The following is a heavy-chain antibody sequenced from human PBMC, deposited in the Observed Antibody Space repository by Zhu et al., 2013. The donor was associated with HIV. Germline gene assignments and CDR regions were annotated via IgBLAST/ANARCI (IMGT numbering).Heavy chain of an antibody. D-gene: IGHD2-2*01. Sequence: QVQLAQSGAEVKKPGASVSVSCKASGYTFTAYYMHWVRQAPGQGLEWMGWIYPNTGATNYAQKFQGRVTMTRDTSISTAYMELSRLRSDDTAVYYCARGSPVVVPAAMMGWYFDLWGRGTLVTVSS. CDR2: IYPNTGAT. V-gene: IGHV1-2*02. J-gene: IGHJ2*01. CDR3: ARGSPVVVPAAMMGWYFDL. CDR1: GYTFTAYY.